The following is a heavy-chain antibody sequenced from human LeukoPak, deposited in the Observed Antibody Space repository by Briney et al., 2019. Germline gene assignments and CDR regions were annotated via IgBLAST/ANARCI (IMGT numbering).Heavy chain of an antibody. D-gene: IGHD1-26*01. CDR3: AKEDIVGAFFDY. V-gene: IGHV3-48*01. CDR2: ITSSSSTI. Sequence: GGSLRLSCAASGFTFSTYSMNWVRQAPGKGLEWVSYITSSSSTIYHADSVKGRFTISRDNSKNTLYLQMNSLRAEDTAVYYCAKEDIVGAFFDYWGQGTLVTVSS. CDR1: GFTFSTYS. J-gene: IGHJ4*02.